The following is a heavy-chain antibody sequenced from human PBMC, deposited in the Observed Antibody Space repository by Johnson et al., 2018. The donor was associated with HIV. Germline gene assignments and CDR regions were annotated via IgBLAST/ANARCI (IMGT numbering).Heavy chain of an antibody. Sequence: QVQLVESGGGVVQPGTSLRLSCAASGFTFSKFGMHWVRQAPGKGLEWVAVIWYDGQNKHVAASLKGRFTISRDNSKNTLNLEMDGLKDEDTAVYYCARERDYYDSGGYWVDAFDIWGQGTMVTVSS. V-gene: IGHV3-33*01. CDR1: GFTFSKFG. CDR3: ARERDYYDSGGYWVDAFDI. CDR2: IWYDGQNK. J-gene: IGHJ3*02. D-gene: IGHD3-22*01.